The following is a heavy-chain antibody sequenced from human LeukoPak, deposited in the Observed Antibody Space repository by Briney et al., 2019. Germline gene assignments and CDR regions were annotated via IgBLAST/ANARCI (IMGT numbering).Heavy chain of an antibody. CDR2: MNPNSGNT. D-gene: IGHD3-16*02. CDR1: GYIFTGYH. CDR3: ASSVGLRLGELSL. Sequence: ASVKVSCKASGYIFTGYHIHWVRQAPGQGLEWMGWMNPNSGNTGYAQKFQGRVTITRNTSISTAYMELSSLRSEDTAVYYCASSVGLRLGELSLWGQGTLVTVSS. V-gene: IGHV1-8*03. J-gene: IGHJ4*02.